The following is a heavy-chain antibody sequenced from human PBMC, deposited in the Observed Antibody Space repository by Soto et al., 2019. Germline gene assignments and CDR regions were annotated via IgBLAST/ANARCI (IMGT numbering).Heavy chain of an antibody. Sequence: QVQLVQSGAEVRKPGASVTVSCRSSGDSFNDYYIHWVRQAPGQGFEWMGWINPNGGVTKYAQKFQGWVSMTRDTSLRTVYMQLSRLSSDDTAVYSCARESGGATATLDYYYFYMDVWGTGTTVTVSS. J-gene: IGHJ6*03. CDR3: ARESGGATATLDYYYFYMDV. CDR2: INPNGGVT. V-gene: IGHV1-2*04. CDR1: GDSFNDYY. D-gene: IGHD5-12*01.